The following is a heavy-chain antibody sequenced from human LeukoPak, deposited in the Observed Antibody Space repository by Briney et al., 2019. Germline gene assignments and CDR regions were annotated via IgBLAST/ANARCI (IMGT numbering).Heavy chain of an antibody. D-gene: IGHD3-3*01. CDR1: GGSFSGYY. Sequence: PSETLSLTCAVYGGSFSGYYWSWIRQPPGKGLEWIGEINHSGSTNYNPSLKSRVTISVDTSKNQFSLKLSSVTAADTAVYYCARGFYDFWSGIPYFDYWGQGTLVTVSS. CDR2: INHSGST. J-gene: IGHJ4*02. V-gene: IGHV4-34*01. CDR3: ARGFYDFWSGIPYFDY.